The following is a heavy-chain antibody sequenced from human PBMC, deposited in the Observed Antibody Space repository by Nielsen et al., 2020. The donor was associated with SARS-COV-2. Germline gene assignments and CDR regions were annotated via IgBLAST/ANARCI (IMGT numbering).Heavy chain of an antibody. CDR1: GFTFSSYA. CDR3: VKDPGGSSFYWYFDL. D-gene: IGHD6-6*01. J-gene: IGHJ2*01. V-gene: IGHV3-30*04. Sequence: GESLKISCAASGFTFSSYAMHWVRQAPGKGLEWVAVISYDGSNKYYADSVKGRFTISRDNSKNTLYLQMNSLRAEDTAVYYCVKDPGGSSFYWYFDLWGRGTLVTVSS. CDR2: ISYDGSNK.